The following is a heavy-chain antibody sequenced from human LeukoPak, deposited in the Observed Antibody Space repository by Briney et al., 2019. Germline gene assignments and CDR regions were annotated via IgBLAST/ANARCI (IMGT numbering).Heavy chain of an antibody. V-gene: IGHV4-34*01. J-gene: IGHJ4*02. CDR2: INHSGST. Sequence: SETLSLTCAVYGGSFSGYYWSWIRQPPGKGLEWIGEINHSGSTNYNPSLKSRVTISVDTSKNQFSLKLSSVTAADTAVYYCARGRRWGARAHYYFVYWGQGTLVTVSS. CDR1: GGSFSGYY. CDR3: ARGRRWGARAHYYFVY. D-gene: IGHD1-26*01.